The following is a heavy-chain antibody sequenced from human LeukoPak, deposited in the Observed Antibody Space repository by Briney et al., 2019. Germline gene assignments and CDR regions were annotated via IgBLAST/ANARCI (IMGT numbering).Heavy chain of an antibody. J-gene: IGHJ4*02. D-gene: IGHD4-17*01. Sequence: PGGSLRLSCAASGFTFDDYGMSWVRQAPGKGLEWVAVIWYDGSNKYYADSVKGRFTISRDNSKNTLYLQMNSLRAEDTAVYYCARDRGDYAALQYYFDYWGQGTLVTVSS. CDR2: IWYDGSNK. V-gene: IGHV3-33*08. CDR1: GFTFDDYG. CDR3: ARDRGDYAALQYYFDY.